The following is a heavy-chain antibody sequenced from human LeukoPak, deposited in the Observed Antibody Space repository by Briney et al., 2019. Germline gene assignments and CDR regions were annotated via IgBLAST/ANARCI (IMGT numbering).Heavy chain of an antibody. V-gene: IGHV3-7*03. Sequence: TGGSLRLSCAASGFTFSTHWMTWVRQAPGKGLEWVANIKQDGSEKYYLDSVKGRFTISRDSAKNSLFLQMNSLRAEDTAMYYCATDSRSCRYWGQGTLVTVSS. CDR1: GFTFSTHW. J-gene: IGHJ4*02. CDR3: ATDSRSCRY. CDR2: IKQDGSEK.